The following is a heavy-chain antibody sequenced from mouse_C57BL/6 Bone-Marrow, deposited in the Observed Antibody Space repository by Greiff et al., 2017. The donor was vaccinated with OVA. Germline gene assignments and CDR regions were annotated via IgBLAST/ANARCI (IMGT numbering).Heavy chain of an antibody. CDR3: ARGGTNGSSCFDY. J-gene: IGHJ2*01. D-gene: IGHD1-1*01. V-gene: IGHV1-81*01. CDR1: GYTFTSYG. Sequence: QVQLQQSGAELARPGASVKLSCKASGYTFTSYGISWVKQRTGQGLEWIGEIYPRSGNTYYNEKFKGKATLTADKSSSTAYMELRSLTSEDSAVYFCARGGTNGSSCFDYWGQGTTLTVSS. CDR2: IYPRSGNT.